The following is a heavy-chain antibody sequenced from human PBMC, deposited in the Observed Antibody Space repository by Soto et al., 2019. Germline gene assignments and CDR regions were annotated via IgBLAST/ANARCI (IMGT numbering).Heavy chain of an antibody. CDR1: GGTFSSYT. V-gene: IGHV1-69*02. CDR3: ANRGYSYGFVLY. J-gene: IGHJ4*02. CDR2: IIPLLGIA. Sequence: QFQLVQSGAEVKKPGSSVKVSCKASGGTFSSYTFSWVRQAPGQGREWMGRIIPLLGIANYAQKFQGRVTITADKSTSTAYMELSSLRSEDTAVYYCANRGYSYGFVLYWGQGTLVTVS. D-gene: IGHD5-18*01.